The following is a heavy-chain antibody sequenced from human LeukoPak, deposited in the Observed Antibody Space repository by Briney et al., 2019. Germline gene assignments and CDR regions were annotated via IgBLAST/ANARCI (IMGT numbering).Heavy chain of an antibody. CDR2: INTNTGNP. V-gene: IGHV7-4-1*01. Sequence: ASVKVSCKASGGTFSSYAMNWVRQAPGQGLEWMGWINTNTGNPTYAQGFTGRFVFSLDTSVSTAYLQICSLKAEDTAVYYCARDSDILTGYFRQYYYYGMDVWGQGTTVTVSS. J-gene: IGHJ6*02. D-gene: IGHD3-9*01. CDR3: ARDSDILTGYFRQYYYYGMDV. CDR1: GGTFSSYA.